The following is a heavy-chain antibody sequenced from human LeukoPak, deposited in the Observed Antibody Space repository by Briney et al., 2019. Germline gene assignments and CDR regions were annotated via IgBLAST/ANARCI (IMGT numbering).Heavy chain of an antibody. CDR1: GGSISSSTYY. CDR3: ARHDLDYGEGSYYFDY. CDR2: IYYSGST. Sequence: PSETLSLTCTVSGGSISSSTYYWGWIRQPPGKGLEWIGSIYYSGSTYYNPSLKSRVTISVDTSKNQFSLKLSSVTAADTAVYYCARHDLDYGEGSYYFDYWGQGTLVTVSS. J-gene: IGHJ4*02. V-gene: IGHV4-39*01. D-gene: IGHD4-17*01.